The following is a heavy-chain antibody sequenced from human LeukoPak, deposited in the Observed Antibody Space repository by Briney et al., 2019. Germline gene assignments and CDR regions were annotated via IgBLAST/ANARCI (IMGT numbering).Heavy chain of an antibody. CDR1: GGSFSGYY. D-gene: IGHD3-3*01. Sequence: SETLSLTCAVYGGSFSGYYWSWIRQPPGKGLEWIGEINHSGSTNYNPSLKSRVTISVDTSKNQFSLKLSSVTAADTAVYYCARDGFLAVDYWGQGTLVTVSS. CDR2: INHSGST. V-gene: IGHV4-34*01. CDR3: ARDGFLAVDY. J-gene: IGHJ4*02.